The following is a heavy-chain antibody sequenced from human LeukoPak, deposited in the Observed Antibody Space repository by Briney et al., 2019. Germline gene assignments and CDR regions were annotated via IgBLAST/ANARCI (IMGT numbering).Heavy chain of an antibody. CDR2: IYYSGSA. CDR1: GGSISSYY. CDR3: ASGSSYDWRY. V-gene: IGHV4-59*01. Sequence: TPSETLSLTCTVSGGSISSYYWNWIRQPPGKGLEWIGHIYYSGSANYNPSLKSRVTISVGTSKNQFSLKLSSVTAADTAVYYCASGSSYDWRYWGQGTLVTVSS. J-gene: IGHJ4*02. D-gene: IGHD5-12*01.